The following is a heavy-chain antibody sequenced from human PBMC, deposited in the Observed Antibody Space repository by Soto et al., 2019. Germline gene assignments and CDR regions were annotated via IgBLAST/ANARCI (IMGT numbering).Heavy chain of an antibody. CDR3: APRPGGGGY. V-gene: IGHV3-53*01. Sequence: EVQLVESGGGLIQPGGSLRLSCAVSGFTVSNNYMSWVRQAPGKGLEGVSVIYSGGYTAYGDSVKGRFTISRDNSKNTLYLKMNTRGATNPAVFYCAPRPGGGGYWGQGTLVTVSS. CDR1: GFTVSNNY. CDR2: IYSGGYT. D-gene: IGHD3-10*01. J-gene: IGHJ4*02.